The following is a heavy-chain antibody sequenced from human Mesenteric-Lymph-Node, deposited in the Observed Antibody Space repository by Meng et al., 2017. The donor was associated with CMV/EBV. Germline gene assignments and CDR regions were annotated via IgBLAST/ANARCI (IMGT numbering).Heavy chain of an antibody. V-gene: IGHV3-23*01. CDR3: ARIIAAAGTYFDY. J-gene: IGHJ4*02. CDR1: GFSFSSYA. CDR2: FSAVGGST. D-gene: IGHD6-13*01. Sequence: GESLKISCAASGFSFSSYAMSWVRQAPGKGLEWVSVFSAVGGSTYYADSVKGRFTISRDNSKNTLYLQMNSLRAEDTAVYYCARIIAAAGTYFDYWGQGTLVTVSS.